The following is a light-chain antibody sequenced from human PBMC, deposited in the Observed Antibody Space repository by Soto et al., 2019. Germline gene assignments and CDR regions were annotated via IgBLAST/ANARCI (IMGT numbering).Light chain of an antibody. J-gene: IGKJ2*03. V-gene: IGKV3-20*01. Sequence: EILLTQSPGTLYLSPGETATLSCRASQSVTSTYLAWYQQRPGQSPSLIIYGGSTRAPGFPDRFSGGRSGSDFTPTISGLEPEDTVLYYGNCYQFESLRSYSFGPGTKLEI. CDR3: NCYQFESLRSYS. CDR2: GGS. CDR1: QSVTSTY.